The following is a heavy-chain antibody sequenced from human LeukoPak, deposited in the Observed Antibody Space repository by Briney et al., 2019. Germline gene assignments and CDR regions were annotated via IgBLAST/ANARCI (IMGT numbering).Heavy chain of an antibody. CDR2: ISSSSSTI. Sequence: GGSLRLSCAASGFTFSSYWMSWVRQAPGKGLEWASYISSSSSTIYYADSVKGRFTVSRDNAKNSLYLQMNSLRAEDTAVYYCARVSYDSIDYWGQGTLVTVSS. J-gene: IGHJ4*02. CDR1: GFTFSSYW. D-gene: IGHD3-22*01. CDR3: ARVSYDSIDY. V-gene: IGHV3-48*01.